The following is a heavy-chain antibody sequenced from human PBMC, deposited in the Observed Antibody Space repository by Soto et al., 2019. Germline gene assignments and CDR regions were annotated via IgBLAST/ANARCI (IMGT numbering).Heavy chain of an antibody. CDR3: ARFYMVRGVMSAFDI. V-gene: IGHV4-31*03. D-gene: IGHD3-10*01. J-gene: IGHJ3*02. CDR1: GGSISSGGYY. Sequence: QVQLQESGPGLVKPSQTLSLACTVSGGSISSGGYYWSWIRQHPGKGLGWIGYIYYLGSTYYNPSLKSRVTISVDTSKKQCSLKLSSVTAADTAVYYCARFYMVRGVMSAFDIWGQGTMVTVSS. CDR2: IYYLGST.